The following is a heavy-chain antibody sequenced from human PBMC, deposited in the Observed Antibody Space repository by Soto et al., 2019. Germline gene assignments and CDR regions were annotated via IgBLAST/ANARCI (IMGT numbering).Heavy chain of an antibody. CDR2: IYYSGST. Sequence: PSETLSLTCTVSGGSISSGGYYWSWIRQHPGKGLEWIGYIYYSGSTYYNPSLKSRVTISVDTSKNQFSLKLSSVTAADTAVYYCAGPGIAAAGTEGDYYYGMDVWGQGTTVTVS. V-gene: IGHV4-61*08. D-gene: IGHD6-13*01. CDR3: AGPGIAAAGTEGDYYYGMDV. CDR1: GGSISSGGYY. J-gene: IGHJ6*02.